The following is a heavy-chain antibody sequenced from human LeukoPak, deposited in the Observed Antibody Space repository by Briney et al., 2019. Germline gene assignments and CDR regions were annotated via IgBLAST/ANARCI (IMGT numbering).Heavy chain of an antibody. J-gene: IGHJ4*02. CDR1: GYSISSGYY. V-gene: IGHV4-38-2*01. CDR3: ARLRAYTPYYFDY. Sequence: SETLSLTCAVSGYSISSGYYWGWIRQPPGKGLEWIGSIYHSGSTYYNPSLKSRATISVDTSKNQFSLKLSSVTAADTAVYYCARLRAYTPYYFDYWGQGTLVTVSS. D-gene: IGHD3-16*01. CDR2: IYHSGST.